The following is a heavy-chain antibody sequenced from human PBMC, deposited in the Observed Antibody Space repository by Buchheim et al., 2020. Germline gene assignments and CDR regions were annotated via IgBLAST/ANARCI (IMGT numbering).Heavy chain of an antibody. V-gene: IGHV4-34*01. Sequence: QVQLQQWGAGLLKPSETLSPTCAVYGGSFSGYYWSWIRQPPGKGLEWIGEINHSGSTNYNPSLKSRVTISVDTSKNQFSLNLSSVTAADTAVYYCARCSEGGMVVVPAASYYYYFYMAVWGKGTT. J-gene: IGHJ6*03. CDR3: ARCSEGGMVVVPAASYYYYFYMAV. CDR1: GGSFSGYY. CDR2: INHSGST. D-gene: IGHD2-2*01.